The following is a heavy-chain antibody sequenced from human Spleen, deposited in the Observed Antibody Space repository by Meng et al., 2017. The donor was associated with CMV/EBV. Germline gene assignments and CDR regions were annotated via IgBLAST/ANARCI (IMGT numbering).Heavy chain of an antibody. CDR1: GDTFTDYY. CDR3: GRVVEGGQQLEL. Sequence: QVPVVESGADQRKPGPSVKVSCKASGDTFTDYYMLWVRQAPGQGLEGMGGIIPIFGTAHYAKKFQGSVTITADESTSTAYMALSSLRSEDNAVYDCGRVVEGGQQLELWGQGTLVTVSS. CDR2: IIPIFGTA. J-gene: IGHJ4*02. D-gene: IGHD6-13*01. V-gene: IGHV1-69*01.